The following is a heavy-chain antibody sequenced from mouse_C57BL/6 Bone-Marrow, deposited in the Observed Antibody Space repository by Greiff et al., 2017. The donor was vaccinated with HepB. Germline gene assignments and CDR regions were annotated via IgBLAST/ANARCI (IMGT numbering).Heavy chain of an antibody. CDR2: IYIGNGYT. Sequence: QVQLQQPGAELVKPGASVKLSCKASGYTFTSYWMHWVKQRPGRGLEWIGYIYIGNGYTEYNEKFKGKATLTSDTSSSTAYMQLSSRTSEDSAIYFCARRYGSSYDDYWGQGTTLTVSS. J-gene: IGHJ2*01. D-gene: IGHD1-1*01. V-gene: IGHV1-55*01. CDR1: GYTFTSYW. CDR3: ARRYGSSYDDY.